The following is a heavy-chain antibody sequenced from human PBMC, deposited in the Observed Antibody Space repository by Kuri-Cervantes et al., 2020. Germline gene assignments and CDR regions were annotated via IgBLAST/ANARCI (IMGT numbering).Heavy chain of an antibody. J-gene: IGHJ4*02. CDR1: GFSFSDST. CDR3: ARIVGATRFFDY. V-gene: IGHV3-66*01. Sequence: GESLKISCAASGFSFSDSTMHWVRQAPGKGLEWVSVIYSGGSTYYADSVKGRFTISRDNSKNTLYLQMNSLRAEDTAVYYCARIVGATRFFDYWGQGTLVTVSS. CDR2: IYSGGST. D-gene: IGHD1-26*01.